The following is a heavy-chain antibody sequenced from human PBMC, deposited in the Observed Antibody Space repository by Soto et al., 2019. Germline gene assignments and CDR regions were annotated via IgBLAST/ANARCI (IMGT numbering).Heavy chain of an antibody. V-gene: IGHV4-59*01. Sequence: QVQLQESGPGLVKPSETLSLTCTVSGGSISSYYWSWIRQPPGKGLEWIGYIYYSGSTNYNPSLKSRVTLSLDTSKNQFSLKLSSVTAADTAVYYCARVAYCGGDCYDWYFDLWGRGTLVTVSS. CDR3: ARVAYCGGDCYDWYFDL. CDR2: IYYSGST. CDR1: GGSISSYY. J-gene: IGHJ2*01. D-gene: IGHD2-21*02.